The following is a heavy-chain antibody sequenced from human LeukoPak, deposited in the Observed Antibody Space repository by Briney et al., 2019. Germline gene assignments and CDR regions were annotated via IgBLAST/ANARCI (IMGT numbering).Heavy chain of an antibody. CDR1: GFTLGNYW. Sequence: GGSLRLSCAVSGFTLGNYWMSWVRQAPGKGLEWVANINQGGSAKYYVDSVKGRFATSRDNAKSSVYLQMNSLRAEDTAVYYCARAPSISCSGNNCYPGYWGQGTPVTVSS. D-gene: IGHD2-15*01. CDR2: INQGGSAK. J-gene: IGHJ4*02. CDR3: ARAPSISCSGNNCYPGY. V-gene: IGHV3-7*01.